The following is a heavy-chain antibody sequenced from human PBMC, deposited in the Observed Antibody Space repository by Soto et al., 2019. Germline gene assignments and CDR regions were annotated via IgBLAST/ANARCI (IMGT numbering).Heavy chain of an antibody. CDR1: GFTVSSNY. V-gene: IGHV3-66*01. J-gene: IGHJ1*01. CDR3: ARADGDSSGWYNFQH. D-gene: IGHD6-19*01. CDR2: IYSGGST. Sequence: EVQLVESGGGLVQPGGSLRLSCAASGFTVSSNYMSWVRQAPGKGLEWVSVIYSGGSTYYADSVKGRFTISRDNYKNTLYLQMNSLRAEDTAVYYCARADGDSSGWYNFQHWGQGTLVTVSS.